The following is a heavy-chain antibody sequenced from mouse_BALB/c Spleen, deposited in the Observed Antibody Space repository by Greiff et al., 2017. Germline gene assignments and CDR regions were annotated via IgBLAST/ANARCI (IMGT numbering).Heavy chain of an antibody. D-gene: IGHD2-1*01. V-gene: IGHV5-6-4*01. CDR2: ISSGGSYT. CDR1: GFTFSSYT. CDR3: TRAYGNYAIDY. Sequence: EVKLMESGGGLVKPGGSLKLSCAASGFTFSSYTMSWVRQTPEKRLEWVATISSGGSYTYYPDSVKGRFTISRDNAKNTLYLQMSSLKSEDTAMYYCTRAYGNYAIDYWGQGTTLTVSS. J-gene: IGHJ2*01.